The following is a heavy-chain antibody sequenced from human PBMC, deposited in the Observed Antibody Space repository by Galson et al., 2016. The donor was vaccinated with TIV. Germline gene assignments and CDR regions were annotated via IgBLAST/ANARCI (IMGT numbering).Heavy chain of an antibody. J-gene: IGHJ3*02. Sequence: SVKVSCKASGYTFTSYDIGWVRQAPGQGLEWMGWISAYNGNTNYAQKLQGRITMTTDTSTSTAYMDLRSLRSDDMAVYYCARVILAADDAFDIWGQGTMVTVSS. CDR2: ISAYNGNT. D-gene: IGHD6-13*01. CDR1: GYTFTSYD. V-gene: IGHV1-18*03. CDR3: ARVILAADDAFDI.